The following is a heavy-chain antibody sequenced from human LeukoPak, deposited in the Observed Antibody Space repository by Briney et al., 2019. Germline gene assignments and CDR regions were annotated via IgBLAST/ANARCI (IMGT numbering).Heavy chain of an antibody. CDR3: AKDRVARGEYFDY. CDR1: GFTFSDHA. CDR2: IRGSGDYT. J-gene: IGHJ4*02. D-gene: IGHD5-12*01. V-gene: IGHV3-23*01. Sequence: PGGSLRLSCPSTGFTFSDHAMSWVRPAPWKGLEWVSGIRGSGDYTYHADSVKGRLTISRDNSRNTLYLQMNSLRAEDTAKYYCAKDRVARGEYFDYWGQGTLVTVSS.